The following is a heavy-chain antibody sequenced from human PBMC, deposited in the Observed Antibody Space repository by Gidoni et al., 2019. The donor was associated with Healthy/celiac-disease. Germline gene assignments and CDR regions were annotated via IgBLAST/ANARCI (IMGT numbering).Heavy chain of an antibody. CDR3: AKGPGYCTNGVCALRAYGMDV. CDR1: GFTFSSYA. Sequence: EVQLLESGGGLVQPGGSLRPSCAASGFTFSSYAMSWVRQAPGKGLEWVSAISGSGGSTYYADSVKGRFTISRDNSKNTLYLQMNSLRAEDTAVYYCAKGPGYCTNGVCALRAYGMDVWGQGTTVTVSS. D-gene: IGHD2-8*01. V-gene: IGHV3-23*01. J-gene: IGHJ6*02. CDR2: ISGSGGST.